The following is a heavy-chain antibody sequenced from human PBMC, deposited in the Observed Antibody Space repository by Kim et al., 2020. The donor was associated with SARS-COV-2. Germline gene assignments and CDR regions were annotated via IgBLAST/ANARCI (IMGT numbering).Heavy chain of an antibody. CDR2: IYPGYSDT. V-gene: IGHV5-51*01. CDR1: GYSFTSYW. Sequence: GESLKISCKGSGYSFTSYWIGWVRQMPGKGLEWMGLIYPGYSDTRYIPSFQGQVTFSADKFISTAFLQWGSLKTSSTAMYYCSRSVLPAYCGLDYWGQAT. J-gene: IGHJ4*02. D-gene: IGHD2-2*01. CDR3: SRSVLPAYCGLDY.